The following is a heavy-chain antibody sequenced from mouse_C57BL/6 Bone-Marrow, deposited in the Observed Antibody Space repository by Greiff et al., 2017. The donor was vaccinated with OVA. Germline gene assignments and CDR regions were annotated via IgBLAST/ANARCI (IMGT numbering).Heavy chain of an antibody. CDR2: ISNGGGST. CDR3: ARPSFSTTVVALYYYAMDY. J-gene: IGHJ4*01. Sequence: EVKLVESGGGLVQPGGSLKLSCAASGFTFSDYYMYWVRQTPEKRLEWVAYISNGGGSTYYPDTVKGRFTISRYNAKNTLYLQMSRLKSEDTAMYYCARPSFSTTVVALYYYAMDYWGQGTSVTVSS. D-gene: IGHD1-1*01. CDR1: GFTFSDYY. V-gene: IGHV5-12*01.